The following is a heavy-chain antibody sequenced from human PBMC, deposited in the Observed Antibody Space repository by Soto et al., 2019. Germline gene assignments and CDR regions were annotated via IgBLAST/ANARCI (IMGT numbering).Heavy chain of an antibody. CDR2: IYYSGST. D-gene: IGHD5-12*01. Sequence: SETLSLTCTVSGGAISSYYWSWIRQPPGKGLEWIGYIYYSGSTNYNPSLKSRVTISVDTSKNQFSLKLSSVTAADTAVYYCARSHIVPRLFMYPYDYWGQGTLVTVSS. V-gene: IGHV4-59*08. J-gene: IGHJ4*02. CDR3: ARSHIVPRLFMYPYDY. CDR1: GGAISSYY.